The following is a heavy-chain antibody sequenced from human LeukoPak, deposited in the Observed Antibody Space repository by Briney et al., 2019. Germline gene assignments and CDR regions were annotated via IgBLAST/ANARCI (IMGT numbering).Heavy chain of an antibody. CDR2: IGIDSGNT. CDR3: ARDYKYAFDN. J-gene: IGHJ4*02. CDR1: GFTFSDYS. Sequence: GGSLRLSCVASGFTFSDYSMNWVRQAPGKGLEWISYIGIDSGNTNYADSVKGRFTISGDKTKNSLYLQMNSLRVEDTAVYYCARDYKYAFDNWGQGTLVTVSS. D-gene: IGHD5-24*01. V-gene: IGHV3-48*01.